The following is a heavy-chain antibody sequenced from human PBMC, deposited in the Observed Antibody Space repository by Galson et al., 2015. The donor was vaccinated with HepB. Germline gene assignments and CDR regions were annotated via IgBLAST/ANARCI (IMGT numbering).Heavy chain of an antibody. D-gene: IGHD3-16*02. Sequence: SVKVSCKASGYNFMTYGINWVRQAPGQGLEWMGWISTYTGIAKYAQKFQGRVTMTTDTSTSTAYMELRRLRSDDTAVYYCARGGRLGELSSSDYWGQGTLVTVSS. CDR2: ISTYTGIA. CDR1: GYNFMTYG. V-gene: IGHV1-18*01. J-gene: IGHJ4*02. CDR3: ARGGRLGELSSSDY.